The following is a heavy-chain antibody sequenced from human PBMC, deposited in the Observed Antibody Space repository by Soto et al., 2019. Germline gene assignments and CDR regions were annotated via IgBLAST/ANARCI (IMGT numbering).Heavy chain of an antibody. J-gene: IGHJ5*02. V-gene: IGHV4-30-4*01. CDR3: ARRSWIQIWNWFDP. D-gene: IGHD5-18*01. CDR1: GGSISSGDYY. CDR2: IYYSGST. Sequence: SETLSLTCTVSGGSISSGDYYWSWIRQPPGKGLEWIGYIYYSGSTYYNPSLKSRVTISVDTSKNQFSLKLSSVTAADTAVYYCARRSWIQIWNWFDPWGQGTLVTVSS.